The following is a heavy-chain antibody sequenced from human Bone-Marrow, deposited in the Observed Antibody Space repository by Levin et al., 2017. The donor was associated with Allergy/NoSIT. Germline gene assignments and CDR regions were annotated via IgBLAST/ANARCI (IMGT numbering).Heavy chain of an antibody. V-gene: IGHV3-23*01. J-gene: IGHJ6*03. CDR2: LDGSSGKT. D-gene: IGHD4-17*01. CDR3: AKAETTVMLDYSYVDV. Sequence: TGGSLRLSCTISGFIFADYAMNWVRQAPGRGLEWVSSLDGSSGKTHYADVVKGRFTISREYSKNTLFLQMNSLRVEDTARYYWAKAETTVMLDYSYVDVWGEGTAVTVTS. CDR1: GFIFADYA.